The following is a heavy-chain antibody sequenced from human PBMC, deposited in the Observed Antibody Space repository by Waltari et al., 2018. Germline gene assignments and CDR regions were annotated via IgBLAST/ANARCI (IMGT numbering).Heavy chain of an antibody. CDR1: GSSISSDYYY. Sequence: QMQLQESGPGLVKPSQTLSLTCTVPGSSISSDYYYWNWIRHYPGKGLEWIGYSYETGHTYYNPSLKSQLSISLDTSTNQLSLNLSSVTAADTAGYYCARGLYYYDRSGFYGCDYYDYWGQGTLGTVSS. CDR2: SYETGHT. CDR3: ARGLYYYDRSGFYGCDYYDY. J-gene: IGHJ4*02. D-gene: IGHD3-22*01. V-gene: IGHV4-31*01.